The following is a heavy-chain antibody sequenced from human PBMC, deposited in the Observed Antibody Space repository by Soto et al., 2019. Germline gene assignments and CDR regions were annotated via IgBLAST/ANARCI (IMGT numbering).Heavy chain of an antibody. CDR2: INPNSGGT. J-gene: IGHJ4*02. V-gene: IGHV1-2*02. D-gene: IGHD6-19*01. CDR1: GYTLSGFY. CDR3: ASDAVTGTAGLDF. Sequence: SVKVSCKASGYTLSGFYMHWVRQAPGQGLEWMGWINPNSGGTKSAEKFQGRVTMTRDTSISTAYMELSRLTSDDTAVYYCASDAVTGTAGLDFWGQGTQVTASS.